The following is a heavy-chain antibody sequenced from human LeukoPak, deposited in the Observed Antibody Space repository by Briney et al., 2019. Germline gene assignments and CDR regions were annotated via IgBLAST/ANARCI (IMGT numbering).Heavy chain of an antibody. Sequence: KPSETLSLTCAVSGGSISSSNWWSWVRQPPGKGLEWIGEIYHSGSTNYNPSLKSRVTISVDTSKNQFSLRLSSVTAADTAVYYCVLYYYDGGGSLFDRWGQGTLVTVSS. CDR2: IYHSGST. CDR3: VLYYYDGGGSLFDR. D-gene: IGHD3-22*01. J-gene: IGHJ4*02. V-gene: IGHV4-4*02. CDR1: GGSISSSNW.